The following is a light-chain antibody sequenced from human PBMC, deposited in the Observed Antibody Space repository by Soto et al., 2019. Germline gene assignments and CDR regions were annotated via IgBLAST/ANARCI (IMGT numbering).Light chain of an antibody. CDR3: QSYDSSLSGYV. J-gene: IGLJ1*01. V-gene: IGLV1-40*01. CDR2: GNS. Sequence: QSVLTQPPSVSGAPGQRVTLSCTGSSSKIGAGYDVHWYQQLPGTAPKLLIYGNSNRPSGVPDRFSGSKSGTSASLAITGLQAEDEADYYCQSYDSSLSGYVFGTGTKLTVL. CDR1: SSKIGAGYD.